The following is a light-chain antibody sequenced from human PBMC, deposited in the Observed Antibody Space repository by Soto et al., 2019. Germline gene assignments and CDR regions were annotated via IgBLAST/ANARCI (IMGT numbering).Light chain of an antibody. CDR2: DAS. CDR3: HQRSNWPRT. CDR1: QSVSSY. J-gene: IGKJ1*01. V-gene: IGKV3-11*01. Sequence: IVLTQSPATLSLSPGERATLSCRASQSVSSYLAWYQQKPGQAPRLLIYDASNRATGIPARFSGSGSGTDFTLTIRSLEPEDFAVYYCHQRSNWPRTFGQGTKVEIK.